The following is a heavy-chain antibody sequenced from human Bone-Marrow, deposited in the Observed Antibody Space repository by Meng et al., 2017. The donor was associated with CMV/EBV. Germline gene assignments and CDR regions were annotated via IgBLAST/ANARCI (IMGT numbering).Heavy chain of an antibody. CDR3: TTDGPTSLEPFKF. CDR1: GYNFRHHG. D-gene: IGHD1-1*01. J-gene: IGHJ4*02. Sequence: ASVKVSCKASGYNFRHHGISWVRQAPGQGLEWMGWVTPYNGDTKYAQKIQGRLTMTTDTATKTVYFDLRSLRSDDTAVYLCTTDGPTSLEPFKFWGQGTQVTVSS. V-gene: IGHV1-18*01. CDR2: VTPYNGDT.